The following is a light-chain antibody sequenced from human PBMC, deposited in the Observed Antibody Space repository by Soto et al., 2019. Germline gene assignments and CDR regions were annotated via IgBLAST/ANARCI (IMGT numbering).Light chain of an antibody. J-gene: IGLJ1*01. Sequence: QSALTQPASVSGSPGQSITVSCTGTSSDVGGYNYVSWYQQHPGKAPKLMIYDVSNRPSGVSNRFSGSKSGNTASLTISGLQAEDEAAYYCSSYTSSRKNVFGTGTKVTVL. CDR2: DVS. V-gene: IGLV2-14*01. CDR3: SSYTSSRKNV. CDR1: SSDVGGYNY.